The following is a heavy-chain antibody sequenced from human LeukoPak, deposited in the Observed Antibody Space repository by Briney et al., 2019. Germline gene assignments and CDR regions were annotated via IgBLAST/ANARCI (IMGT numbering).Heavy chain of an antibody. CDR1: GGTFSSYA. V-gene: IGHV1-69*06. Sequence: ASVKVSCKASGGTFSSYAISWVRQAPGQGLEWMGGIIPIFGTANYAQKFQGRVTITADKSTSTAYMELSSLRSEDTAVYYCARSRRVVAADFHWFDPWGQGTLVTVSS. D-gene: IGHD2-15*01. CDR3: ARSRRVVAADFHWFDP. J-gene: IGHJ5*02. CDR2: IIPIFGTA.